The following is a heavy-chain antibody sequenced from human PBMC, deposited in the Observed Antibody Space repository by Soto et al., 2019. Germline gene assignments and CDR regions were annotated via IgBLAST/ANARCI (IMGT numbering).Heavy chain of an antibody. V-gene: IGHV4-34*01. J-gene: IGHJ4*02. D-gene: IGHD6-13*01. CDR1: GGSFSGYY. CDR2: INHSGGT. Sequence: QVQLQQWGAGLLKPSETLSLTCAVYGGSFSGYYWSWIRQPPGKGLEWIGEINHSGGTNYNPSLKSRSTISVDTSKNQFSLKLPSVTAADTAVYYCARTYSSSWSPLEYWGQGTLVTVSS. CDR3: ARTYSSSWSPLEY.